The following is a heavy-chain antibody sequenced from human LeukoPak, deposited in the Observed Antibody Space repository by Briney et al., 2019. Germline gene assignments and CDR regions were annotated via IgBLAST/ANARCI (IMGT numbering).Heavy chain of an antibody. CDR1: GFTFSFYT. CDR2: ITSTSNYI. D-gene: IGHD7-27*01. Sequence: GGSLRLSCAASGFTFSFYTMNWVRQAPGKGLEWVSSITSTSNYINYADSVKGRFTISRDTAKNSLYLQMNSLRAEDTAVYYCVGTYNYMEVWGKGTTVTVSS. J-gene: IGHJ6*03. V-gene: IGHV3-21*01. CDR3: VGTYNYMEV.